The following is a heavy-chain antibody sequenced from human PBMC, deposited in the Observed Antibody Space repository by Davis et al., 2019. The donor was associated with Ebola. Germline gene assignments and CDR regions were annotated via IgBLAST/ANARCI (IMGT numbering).Heavy chain of an antibody. CDR3: SRATQARYYDFWSGPDAFDI. CDR2: IYYSGST. V-gene: IGHV4-59*01. D-gene: IGHD3-3*01. Sequence: SETLSLTCTVSGGSISSYYWSWIRQPPGKGLGWIGYIYYSGSTNYNPSLKSRVTISVDTSKTQFSLKLSSVTAADTAVYYCSRATQARYYDFWSGPDAFDIWGQGTMVTVSS. J-gene: IGHJ3*02. CDR1: GGSISSYY.